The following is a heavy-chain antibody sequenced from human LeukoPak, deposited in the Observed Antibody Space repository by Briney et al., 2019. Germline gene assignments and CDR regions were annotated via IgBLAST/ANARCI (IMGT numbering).Heavy chain of an antibody. Sequence: ASVKVSCKASGYTFTGYYMHWVRQAPGQGLEWMGWINPNSGGTNYAQKFQGRVTMTRDTSISTAYMELSRLRSDDTAVYYCARGSGIAAAMGAYDIWGQGTMVTVSS. D-gene: IGHD6-13*01. V-gene: IGHV1-2*02. CDR3: ARGSGIAAAMGAYDI. CDR2: INPNSGGT. J-gene: IGHJ3*02. CDR1: GYTFTGYY.